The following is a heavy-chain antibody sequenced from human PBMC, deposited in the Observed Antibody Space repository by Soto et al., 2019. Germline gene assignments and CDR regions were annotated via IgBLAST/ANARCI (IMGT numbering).Heavy chain of an antibody. J-gene: IGHJ4*02. CDR1: GFTFTSSA. V-gene: IGHV1-58*01. CDR2: IVVGSGNT. Sequence: SVKVSCKASGFTFTSSAVQWVRQARGQRLEWIGWIVVGSGNTNYAQKFQERVTMTTDTSTSTAYMELRSLRSDDTAVYYCARNPRIAVAGNADYWGQGTLVTVSS. D-gene: IGHD6-19*01. CDR3: ARNPRIAVAGNADY.